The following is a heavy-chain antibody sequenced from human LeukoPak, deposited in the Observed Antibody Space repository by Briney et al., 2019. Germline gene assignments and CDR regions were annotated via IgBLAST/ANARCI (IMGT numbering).Heavy chain of an antibody. CDR3: ARDTPGQTEPNWFDP. CDR2: ISAYNGNT. D-gene: IGHD2-2*01. J-gene: IGHJ5*02. CDR1: GYTFTGYY. V-gene: IGHV1-18*04. Sequence: PQASVKVSCKASGYTFTGYYMHWVRQAPGQGLEWMGWISAYNGNTNYAQKLQGRVTMTTDTSTSTAYMELRSLRSDDTAVYYCARDTPGQTEPNWFDPWGRGTLVTVSS.